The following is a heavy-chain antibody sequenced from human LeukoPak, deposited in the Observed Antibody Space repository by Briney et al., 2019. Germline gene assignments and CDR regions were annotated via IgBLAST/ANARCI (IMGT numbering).Heavy chain of an antibody. D-gene: IGHD1-26*01. CDR3: AKEARKGPQWELHELDY. J-gene: IGHJ4*02. V-gene: IGHV3-48*01. CDR1: GFTFSSYS. Sequence: PGGSLRLSCAASGFTFSSYSMNWVRQALGKGLEWVSYISSSSSSSSIYYADSVKGRFTISRDNSKNTLYLQMNSLRAEDTAVYYCAKEARKGPQWELHELDYWGQGTLVTVSS. CDR2: ISSSSSSSSI.